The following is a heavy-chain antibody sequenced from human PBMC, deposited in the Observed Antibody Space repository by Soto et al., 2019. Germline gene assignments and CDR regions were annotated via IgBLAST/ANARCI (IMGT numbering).Heavy chain of an antibody. CDR2: LTVTGDSA. Sequence: EVQLLESGGGLVQPGGSLRLSCAASGFRLSDSAVSWVRQAPGKGLEWVSSLTVTGDSAFYSDSVKGRFTISRDISKSTLYLQINSLRAEDTAVYYCAMNGCSYPVCYPYYYYVDVWGRGTTVTVSS. D-gene: IGHD2-15*01. V-gene: IGHV3-23*01. J-gene: IGHJ6*03. CDR1: GFRLSDSA. CDR3: AMNGCSYPVCYPYYYYVDV.